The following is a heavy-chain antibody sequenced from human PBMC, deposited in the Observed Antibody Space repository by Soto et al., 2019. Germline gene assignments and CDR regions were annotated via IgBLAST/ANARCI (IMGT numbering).Heavy chain of an antibody. D-gene: IGHD5-12*01. CDR2: IFPVFGTT. CDR3: ARENGVAVATILYYFDY. Sequence: GAPVKASSKAPGGTFKNKGISWVRQAPGQGLEWMGGIFPVFGTTNYAQKFQGRLTITADNFTRTVYMELSRLRYEDTAVYYCARENGVAVATILYYFDYWGPGTLVTVSS. V-gene: IGHV1-69*06. J-gene: IGHJ4*02. CDR1: GGTFKNKG.